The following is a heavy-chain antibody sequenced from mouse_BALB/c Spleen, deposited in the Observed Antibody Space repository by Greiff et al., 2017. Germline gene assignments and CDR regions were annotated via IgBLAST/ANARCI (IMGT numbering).Heavy chain of an antibody. J-gene: IGHJ4*01. CDR1: GFTFSSFG. V-gene: IGHV5-17*02. CDR3: ARRGYYGSSYYAMDY. CDR2: ISSGSSTI. Sequence: DVMLVESGGGLVQPGGSRKLSCAASGFTFSSFGMHWVRQAPEKGLEWVAYISSGSSTIYYADTVKGRFTISRDNPKNTLFLQMTSLRSEDTAMYYCARRGYYGSSYYAMDYWGQGTSVTVSS. D-gene: IGHD1-1*01.